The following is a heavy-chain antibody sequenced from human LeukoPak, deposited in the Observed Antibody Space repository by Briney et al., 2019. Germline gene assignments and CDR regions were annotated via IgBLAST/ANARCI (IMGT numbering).Heavy chain of an antibody. CDR2: ISAYNGNT. V-gene: IGHV1-18*01. CDR3: ARGIAARFHYYYYMDV. J-gene: IGHJ6*03. D-gene: IGHD6-6*01. Sequence: ASVKVSCKASGYTFTSYGISWVRHAPGQGLEWMGWISAYNGNTHSTQKLQGRVTMTTDTSTSTGYMELRSLRSDDTAVYYCARGIAARFHYYYYMDVWGKGTTVTVS. CDR1: GYTFTSYG.